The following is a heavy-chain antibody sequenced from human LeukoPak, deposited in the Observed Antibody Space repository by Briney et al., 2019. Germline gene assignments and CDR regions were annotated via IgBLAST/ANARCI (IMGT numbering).Heavy chain of an antibody. J-gene: IGHJ4*02. D-gene: IGHD3-10*01. CDR2: IKTDTDGGTT. CDR3: TTPYGLHFDS. V-gene: IGHV3-15*01. CDR1: GFTFSSAW. Sequence: PGGSLRLPCAAYGFTFSSAWMSWVRQAPGKGLEWVGRIKTDTDGGTTDYAAPVKGRFTISRDDSTNTLYLQMDRLESEDTASYYCTTPYGLHFDSWGQGARVTVSS.